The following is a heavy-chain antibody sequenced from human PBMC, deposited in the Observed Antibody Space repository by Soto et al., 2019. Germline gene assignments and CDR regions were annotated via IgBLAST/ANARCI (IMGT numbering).Heavy chain of an antibody. Sequence: GGSLRLSCAASGFTFSDYYMSWIRQAPGKGLEWVSYISSSGSTIYYADSVKGRFTISRDNAKNSLYLQMNSLRAEDTAVYYCASFTGYSSSWYGWFDPWGQGTLVTVCS. D-gene: IGHD6-13*01. CDR3: ASFTGYSSSWYGWFDP. CDR2: ISSSGSTI. V-gene: IGHV3-11*01. J-gene: IGHJ5*02. CDR1: GFTFSDYY.